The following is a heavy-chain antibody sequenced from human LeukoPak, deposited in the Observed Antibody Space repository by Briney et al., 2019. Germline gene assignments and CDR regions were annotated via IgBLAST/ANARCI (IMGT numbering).Heavy chain of an antibody. V-gene: IGHV3-30*03. J-gene: IGHJ3*02. CDR1: GFTFSSYG. CDR3: ARGPGPNYYDSSGYFGFDAFDI. CDR2: TSYDGSNK. D-gene: IGHD3-22*01. Sequence: GGSLRLSCAASGFTFSSYGMHWVRQAPGKGLEWVAVTSYDGSNKYYADSVKGRFTISRDNSKNTLYLQMNSLRAEDTAVYYCARGPGPNYYDSSGYFGFDAFDIWGQGTMVTVSS.